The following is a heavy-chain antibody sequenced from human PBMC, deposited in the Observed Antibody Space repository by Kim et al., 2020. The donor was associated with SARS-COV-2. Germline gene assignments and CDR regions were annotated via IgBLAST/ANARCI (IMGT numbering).Heavy chain of an antibody. V-gene: IGHV3-7*01. CDR2: DGTKR. J-gene: IGHJ4*02. CDR3: ARESFDY. Sequence: DGTKRHYVGSVDGRFTSSRDNAKRSLFLHLNSLRVEDTAVYYCARESFDYWGQGTLVTVSS.